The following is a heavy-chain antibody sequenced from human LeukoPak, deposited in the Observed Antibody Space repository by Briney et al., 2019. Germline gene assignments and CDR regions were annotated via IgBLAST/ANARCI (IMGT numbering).Heavy chain of an antibody. CDR1: GGSISSSSYY. CDR2: IYYSGST. Sequence: ASETLSLTCTVSGGSISSSSYYWGWIRQPPGKGLEWIVSIYYSGSTYYNPSLKSRVTISVDTSKNQFSLKLSSVTAADTAVYHCAREGSGSYYGYYYYYMDVWGQGTMVTVSS. D-gene: IGHD1-26*01. J-gene: IGHJ6*03. CDR3: AREGSGSYYGYYYYYMDV. V-gene: IGHV4-39*07.